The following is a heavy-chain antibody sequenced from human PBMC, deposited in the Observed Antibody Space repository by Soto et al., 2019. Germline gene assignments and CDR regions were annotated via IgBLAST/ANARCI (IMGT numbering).Heavy chain of an antibody. CDR3: GRGLGGGWYYFDY. CDR1: GYSFFNYG. V-gene: IGHV1-18*04. Sequence: QGQLVQSGVEVKKPGASVKVSCKASGYSFFNYGIGWVRQAPGQGLEWTGWITVNSGNTNYPQKFQGRVTMTTDTSTNTAYMELRSLTSDDTAVYYCGRGLGGGWYYFDYWGPGTLVTVSS. J-gene: IGHJ4*02. CDR2: ITVNSGNT. D-gene: IGHD6-19*01.